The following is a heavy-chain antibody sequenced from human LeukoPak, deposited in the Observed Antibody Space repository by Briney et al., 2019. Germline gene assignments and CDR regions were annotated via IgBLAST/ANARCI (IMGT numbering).Heavy chain of an antibody. CDR1: GFTFSSYS. CDR3: AREAVAGEIDY. J-gene: IGHJ4*02. V-gene: IGHV3-21*01. Sequence: GGSLRLSCAASGFTFSSYSMNWVRQAPGKGLEWVSSISSSSSYIYYADSAKGRFTISRDNAKNSLYLQMNSLRAEDTAVYYCAREAVAGEIDYWGQGTLVTVSS. D-gene: IGHD6-19*01. CDR2: ISSSSSYI.